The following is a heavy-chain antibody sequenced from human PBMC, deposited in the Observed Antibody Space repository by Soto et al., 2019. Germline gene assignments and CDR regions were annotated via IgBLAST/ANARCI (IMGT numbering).Heavy chain of an antibody. J-gene: IGHJ4*02. CDR1: GFTFSSYA. D-gene: IGHD3-16*02. CDR2: IDGFGGSI. V-gene: IGHV3-23*01. CDR3: AKKTTGSYPFDS. Sequence: EVQLLESGGGLEQPGGSLRLSCAASGFTFSSYAMAWVRQAPGKGLEWVSSIDGFGGSISYADSVKGRFTVSRDNSKSTLYLQMSSLRAEDTAVYYCAKKTTGSYPFDSWGQGTLVTVSS.